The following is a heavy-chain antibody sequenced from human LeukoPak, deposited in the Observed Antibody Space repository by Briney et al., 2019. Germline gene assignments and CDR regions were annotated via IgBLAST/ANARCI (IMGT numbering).Heavy chain of an antibody. J-gene: IGHJ4*02. CDR2: ISYDGTIK. Sequence: PGRSLRLSCAASGFTFSNYDMHWVRQAPGKGLEWVAVISYDGTIKYYADSVKGRFTISRDNSKNTLHLQMNSLRAEDTAVYYCATAAAATGGYYFDYWGQGTLVTVSS. D-gene: IGHD6-13*01. CDR3: ATAAAATGGYYFDY. CDR1: GFTFSNYD. V-gene: IGHV3-30*03.